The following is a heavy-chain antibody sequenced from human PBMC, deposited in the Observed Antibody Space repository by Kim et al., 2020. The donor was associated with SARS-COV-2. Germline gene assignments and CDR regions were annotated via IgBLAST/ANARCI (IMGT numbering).Heavy chain of an antibody. J-gene: IGHJ6*02. CDR2: IGIGGDT. CDR1: GFIFSSYD. V-gene: IGHV3-13*04. Sequence: GGSLRLSCAASGFIFSSYDMHWVRLTTGKGLEWVSTIGIGGDTYYSGSVQSRFTISREEAKNSLYLHINSLRAGDTAVYYCTRDSSSYNDYGIDVWCQGT. D-gene: IGHD3-10*01. CDR3: TRDSSSYNDYGIDV.